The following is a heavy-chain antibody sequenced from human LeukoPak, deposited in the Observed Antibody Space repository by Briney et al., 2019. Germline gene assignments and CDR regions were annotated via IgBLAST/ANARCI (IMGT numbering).Heavy chain of an antibody. CDR3: AKGKRGYSYGSSDY. CDR1: GFTFDVYA. Sequence: GRSLRLSCAASGFTFDVYAMHWVRQAPGKGLEWVSGISWNSGSIGYADSVKGRFTISRDNAKNSPYLQMNSLRAEDTALYSCAKGKRGYSYGSSDYWGQGTLVTVSS. J-gene: IGHJ4*02. V-gene: IGHV3-9*01. D-gene: IGHD5-18*01. CDR2: ISWNSGSI.